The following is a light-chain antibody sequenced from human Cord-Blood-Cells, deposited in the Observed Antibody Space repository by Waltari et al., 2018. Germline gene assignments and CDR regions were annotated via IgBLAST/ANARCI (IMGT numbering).Light chain of an antibody. Sequence: QSALTQPPSVSGSPGQSVTISCTGTSIDVGGYNYVSWYQQHPGKAPKLMIYDVSKRPAGVPDRFSGSKSGNAASLTISGLQAEDEADYYCCSYAGSYNYVFGTGTKVTVL. CDR2: DVS. V-gene: IGLV2-11*01. CDR3: CSYAGSYNYV. CDR1: SIDVGGYNY. J-gene: IGLJ1*01.